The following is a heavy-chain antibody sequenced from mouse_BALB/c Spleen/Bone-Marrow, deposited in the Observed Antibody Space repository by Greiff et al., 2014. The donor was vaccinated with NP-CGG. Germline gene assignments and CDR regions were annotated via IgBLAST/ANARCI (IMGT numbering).Heavy chain of an antibody. D-gene: IGHD2-3*01. CDR2: INTYNGDT. V-gene: IGHV1-37*01. CDR1: GFSFTGYF. J-gene: IGHJ3*01. Sequence: VQLKESGPELVKPGASVKISCKASGFSFTGYFMTWVKQCHGKSLEWIGRINTYNGDTFYNQKFKGKATLSVDKASSTGNMELLSLTSEDSAVYYCGGQDGYYGGFAYWGQGTLVTVSA. CDR3: GGQDGYYGGFAY.